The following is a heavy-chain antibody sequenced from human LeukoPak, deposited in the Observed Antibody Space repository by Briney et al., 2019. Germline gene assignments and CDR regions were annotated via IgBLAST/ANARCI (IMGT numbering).Heavy chain of an antibody. CDR3: ARAPSVYYDSIGYSY. Sequence: GGSLRLSCAASGFTVSSNYMSWVRQAPGKGLEWVSVIYSGGSTYYADSVKGRFTISRDNSKNTLYLQMNSLRAEDTAVYYCARAPSVYYDSIGYSYWGQGTLVTVSS. V-gene: IGHV3-66*01. D-gene: IGHD3-22*01. CDR2: IYSGGST. J-gene: IGHJ4*02. CDR1: GFTVSSNY.